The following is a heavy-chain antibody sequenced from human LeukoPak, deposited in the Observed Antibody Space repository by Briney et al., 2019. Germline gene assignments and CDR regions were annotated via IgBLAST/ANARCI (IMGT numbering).Heavy chain of an antibody. CDR1: RDTLTKRW. V-gene: IGHV5-51*01. Sequence: GESLQISCKGSRDTLTKRWIAWVRQMPGKGLKWMGIIYPDDSDTRYNPSFQGQVTISADKSTTTAFLQWSSLKASDTAMYYCARRSKKYSGSYLGASDIWGQGTMVTVSS. CDR2: IYPDDSDT. J-gene: IGHJ3*02. D-gene: IGHD1-26*01. CDR3: ARRSKKYSGSYLGASDI.